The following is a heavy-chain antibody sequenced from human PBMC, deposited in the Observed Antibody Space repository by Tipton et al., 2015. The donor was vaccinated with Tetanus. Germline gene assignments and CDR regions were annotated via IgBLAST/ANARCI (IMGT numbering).Heavy chain of an antibody. CDR1: GGSIDSFY. D-gene: IGHD1-26*01. CDR2: IYPTGNT. V-gene: IGHV4-4*07. CDR3: ARGSPPYNGSFYWNDL. J-gene: IGHJ4*02. Sequence: TLSLTCTVSGGSIDSFYWTWLRQPAGKPLEWIGRIYPTGNTKYNPSLSSRVTISRDLSTNQISLKLRSVTAVDTAVYYCARGSPPYNGSFYWNDLWGQGTQVTVSS.